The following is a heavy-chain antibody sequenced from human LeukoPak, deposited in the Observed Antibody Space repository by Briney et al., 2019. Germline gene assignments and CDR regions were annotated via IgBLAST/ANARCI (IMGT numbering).Heavy chain of an antibody. CDR2: ISSSSSYI. CDR3: ARGGLYGDYEFDY. Sequence: GGSLRLSCVVSGFTFSSYSMNWVRQAPGKGLEWVSSISSSSSYIYYADSVKGRFTISRDNAKNSLYLQMNSLRAEDTAVYYCARGGLYGDYEFDYWGQGTLVTVSS. J-gene: IGHJ4*02. CDR1: GFTFSSYS. V-gene: IGHV3-21*01. D-gene: IGHD4-17*01.